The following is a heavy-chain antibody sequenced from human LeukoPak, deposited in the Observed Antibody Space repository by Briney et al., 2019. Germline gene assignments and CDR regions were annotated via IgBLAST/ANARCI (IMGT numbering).Heavy chain of an antibody. Sequence: ASVKLSCKASGSTFTGYYMHWVRHAPGQGLEWMGWINPNSGGTDYAQKFQCWVTMTRDTFISTAYMELSRLRSDDTAVYYCSRGGRIVGATSGNFQHWGQGTLVTVSS. CDR2: INPNSGGT. CDR3: SRGGRIVGATSGNFQH. CDR1: GSTFTGYY. D-gene: IGHD1-26*01. J-gene: IGHJ1*01. V-gene: IGHV1-2*04.